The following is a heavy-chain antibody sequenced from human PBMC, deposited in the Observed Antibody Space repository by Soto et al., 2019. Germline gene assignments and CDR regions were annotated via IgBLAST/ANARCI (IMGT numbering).Heavy chain of an antibody. CDR3: ARGRNGMDV. J-gene: IGHJ6*02. V-gene: IGHV1-8*01. CDR1: GDPFSNYD. CDR2: MNPNSGNT. Sequence: QVQLVQSGAEVKKPGASVKVSCKASGDPFSNYDIKWVRQATGQGLEWMGWMNPNSGNTGSARKFQGRVTMNRNTSISTAYMELSSLISEDTAVYYCARGRNGMDVWGQGTTVTVSS.